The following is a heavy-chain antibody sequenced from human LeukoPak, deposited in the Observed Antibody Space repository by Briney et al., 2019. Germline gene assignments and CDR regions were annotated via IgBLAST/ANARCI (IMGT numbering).Heavy chain of an antibody. CDR1: GGTFSSYA. V-gene: IGHV1-69*05. Sequence: ASVKVSCKASGGTFSSYATSWVRQAPGQGLEWMGRIIPIFGTANYAQKFQGRVTITTDESTSTAYMELSSLRSEDTAVYYCARQGLGNAFDIWGQGTMVTVSS. CDR2: IIPIFGTA. D-gene: IGHD3-10*01. CDR3: ARQGLGNAFDI. J-gene: IGHJ3*02.